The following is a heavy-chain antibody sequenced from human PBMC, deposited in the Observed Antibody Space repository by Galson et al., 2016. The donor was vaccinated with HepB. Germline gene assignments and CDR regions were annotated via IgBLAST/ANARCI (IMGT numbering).Heavy chain of an antibody. Sequence: SETLSLTCTVSGGTTRNSNYFWGWVRQSPGKGLEWIGAIFWSWTTYQNSSLDSRVSLDLDTSTNQVALKMRSVTVADTAVYYCVASRIGVATSGFYVPCRCDHWGQGTLVTVSS. D-gene: IGHD6-19*01. J-gene: IGHJ4*02. CDR3: VASRIGVATSGFYVPCRCDH. CDR1: GGTTRNSNYF. V-gene: IGHV4-39*01. CDR2: IFWSWTT.